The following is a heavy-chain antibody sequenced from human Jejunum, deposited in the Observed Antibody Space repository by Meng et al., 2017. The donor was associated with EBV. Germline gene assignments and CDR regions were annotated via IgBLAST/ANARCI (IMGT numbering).Heavy chain of an antibody. V-gene: IGHV4-59*02. CDR3: ARGRGYDYGDS. CDR2: LYSSWKT. CDR1: GDSVTGYN. Sequence: VQFQGFGPALVKPSETLSIQCSVSGDSVTGYNIWTWIRQPPGKGLEWIWNLYSSWKTIYKPSLQSRVTISVDTSKNQISLKVTSVTAADTAIYYCARGRGYDYGDSWGQGTLVTVSS. J-gene: IGHJ5*02. D-gene: IGHD5-12*01.